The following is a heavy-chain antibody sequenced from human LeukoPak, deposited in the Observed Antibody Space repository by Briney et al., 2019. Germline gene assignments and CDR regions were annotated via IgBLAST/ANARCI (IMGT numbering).Heavy chain of an antibody. V-gene: IGHV5-51*01. J-gene: IGHJ5*02. CDR2: SYPGDSDV. CDR1: GYSFTNSW. D-gene: IGHD2-21*02. Sequence: GEPLKISCKGSGYSFTNSWIGWARQMPGNGLEWMGISYPGDSDVRYSPSFQGQVTISADKSISTTCLEWSSLKASDTAIYYCARTAYLSWFDPWGQGTLVTVSS. CDR3: ARTAYLSWFDP.